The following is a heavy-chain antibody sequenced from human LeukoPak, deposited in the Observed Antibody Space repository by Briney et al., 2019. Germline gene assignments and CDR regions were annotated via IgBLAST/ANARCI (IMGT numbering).Heavy chain of an antibody. V-gene: IGHV3-30*02. CDR2: IRYDGSNK. D-gene: IGHD1-26*01. CDR3: ANILSGSYPIDY. J-gene: IGHJ4*02. CDR1: GFTFGNNV. Sequence: GGSLRLSCTASGFTFGNNVMNWVRQAPGKGLEWVAFIRYDGSNKYYADSVKGRFTISRDNSKNTLYLQMNSLRAEDTAVYYCANILSGSYPIDYWGQGTLVTVSS.